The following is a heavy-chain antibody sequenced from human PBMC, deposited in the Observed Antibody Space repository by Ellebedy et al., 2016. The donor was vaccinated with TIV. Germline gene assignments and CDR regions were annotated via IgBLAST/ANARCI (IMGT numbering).Heavy chain of an antibody. V-gene: IGHV1-18*01. D-gene: IGHD3-22*01. Sequence: AASVKVSCKASGGTLRSYGISWVRQAPGHGLEWRGWISAYNGNTNYAQNLKGRVTMTTDTSTNTAYMELRSRISDDTAVYYCARDEGGEGSMIVVVHFDYWGQGTLVTVSS. J-gene: IGHJ4*02. CDR1: GGTLRSYG. CDR3: ARDEGGEGSMIVVVHFDY. CDR2: ISAYNGNT.